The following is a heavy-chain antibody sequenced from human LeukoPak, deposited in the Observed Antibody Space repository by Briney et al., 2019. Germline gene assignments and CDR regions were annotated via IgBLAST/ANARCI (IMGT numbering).Heavy chain of an antibody. CDR2: ISGSGGST. Sequence: ETLSLTCTVSGGSISSSSYYWGWVRQAPGKGLEWVSAISGSGGSTYYADSVKGRFTISRDNSKNTLYLQMNSLRAEDTAVYYCAKDQGGQLLSPYYFDYWGQGTLVTVSS. J-gene: IGHJ4*02. CDR1: GGSISSSSYY. D-gene: IGHD2-2*01. V-gene: IGHV3-23*01. CDR3: AKDQGGQLLSPYYFDY.